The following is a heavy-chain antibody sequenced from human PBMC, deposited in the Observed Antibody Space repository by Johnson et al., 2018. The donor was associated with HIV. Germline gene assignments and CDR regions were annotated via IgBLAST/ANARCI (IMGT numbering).Heavy chain of an antibody. CDR2: INHSGDGT. Sequence: VQLVESGGGLVQPGGSLRLSCAASGFTFSIYAMIWVRQAPGKGLEWVSAINHSGDGTYYADSVKGRFTISRDNARNTMFVQMNSLRPEDTAVYYCAKDQLVGATYAAFDIWGQGTMVTVSS. D-gene: IGHD1-26*01. J-gene: IGHJ3*02. V-gene: IGHV3-23*04. CDR3: AKDQLVGATYAAFDI. CDR1: GFTFSIYA.